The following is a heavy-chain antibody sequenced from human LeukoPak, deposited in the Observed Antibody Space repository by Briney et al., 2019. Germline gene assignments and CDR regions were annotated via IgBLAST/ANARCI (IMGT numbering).Heavy chain of an antibody. D-gene: IGHD4-17*01. CDR3: AKDRSPLTVTCISFDS. J-gene: IGHJ4*02. CDR1: GGSISSGSYY. Sequence: TLSLTCTVSGGSISSGSYYWSWIRQPAGKGLEWIGRIYTSGSTNYNPSLKSRVTISVDTSKNQSSLKLSSVTAADTAVYYCAKDRSPLTVTCISFDSWGKGTLVTVCS. V-gene: IGHV4-61*02. CDR2: IYTSGST.